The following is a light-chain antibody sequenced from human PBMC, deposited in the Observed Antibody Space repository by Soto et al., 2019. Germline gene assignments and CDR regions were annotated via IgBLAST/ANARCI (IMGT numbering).Light chain of an antibody. Sequence: QSVLTQPASVSGSPGQSITISCTGTSSDVGAYNYVSWYQQHPGKVPKVILYDVSDRPSGVSSRFSGSKSGITASLTISGLQAEDEADYYCSSYTTTRTLVFGGGTKLTVL. CDR2: DVS. CDR3: SSYTTTRTLV. CDR1: SSDVGAYNY. V-gene: IGLV2-14*03. J-gene: IGLJ2*01.